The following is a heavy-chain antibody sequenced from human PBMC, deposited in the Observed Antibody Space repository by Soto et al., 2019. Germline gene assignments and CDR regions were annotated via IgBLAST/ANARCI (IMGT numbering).Heavy chain of an antibody. V-gene: IGHV1-58*01. CDR2: IVVGSGNT. J-gene: IGHJ4*02. Sequence: GASVKVSCKASGFTFTSSAVQWVRQARGQRLEWIGWIVVGSGNTNYAQKFQERVTITRDMSTSTAYMELSSLRSEDTAVYYCAAVAYYDSSGYNYFEYWGQGTLVTVSS. CDR1: GFTFTSSA. CDR3: AAVAYYDSSGYNYFEY. D-gene: IGHD3-22*01.